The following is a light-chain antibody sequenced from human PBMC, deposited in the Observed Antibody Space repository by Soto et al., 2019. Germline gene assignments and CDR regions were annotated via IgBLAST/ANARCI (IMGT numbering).Light chain of an antibody. Sequence: MTPSPATLSVSLGERATLSCRASQSISSSLAWYQQKPGKAPKLLIYDASSREIGVPSRFTGSGSGTEFTLTISSLQPDDFAGYYCQQYNSYPWTFGQGTKVDIK. CDR2: DAS. CDR1: QSISSS. CDR3: QQYNSYPWT. V-gene: IGKV1-5*01. J-gene: IGKJ1*01.